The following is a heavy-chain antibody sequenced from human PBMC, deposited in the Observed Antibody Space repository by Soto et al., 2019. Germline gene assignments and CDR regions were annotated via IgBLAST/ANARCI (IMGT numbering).Heavy chain of an antibody. CDR3: ARDLNYGSGSPDLDY. D-gene: IGHD3-10*01. CDR1: GGTLSSNA. CDR2: IIPIFGTA. J-gene: IGHJ4*02. Sequence: SVKVSCKASGGTLSSNAMSWVRQATRQGLEWMGGIIPIFGTANYAQKFQGRVTITADESTSTAYMELSSLRSEDTAVYYCARDLNYGSGSPDLDYWGQGTLVTVSS. V-gene: IGHV1-69*13.